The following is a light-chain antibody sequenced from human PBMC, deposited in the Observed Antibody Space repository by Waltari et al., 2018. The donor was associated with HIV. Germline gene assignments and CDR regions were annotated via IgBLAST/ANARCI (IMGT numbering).Light chain of an antibody. CDR1: SGHSSYA. J-gene: IGLJ2*01. CDR2: LNSDGRH. V-gene: IGLV4-69*01. Sequence: QLVLTQSPSASASLGASVKLTCTLSSGHSSYAIAWHQQQPEKGPRYLMKLNSDGRHSKGDGIPDRFSGSSSGAERYLTISSLQSEDEADYYCQTWGTGIRVFGGGTKRTVL. CDR3: QTWGTGIRV.